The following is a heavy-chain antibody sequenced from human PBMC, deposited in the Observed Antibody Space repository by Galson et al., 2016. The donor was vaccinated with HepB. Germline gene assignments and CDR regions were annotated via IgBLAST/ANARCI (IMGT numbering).Heavy chain of an antibody. CDR1: GYSFTSYW. CDR3: ARVGRQRDYYYGLDV. CDR2: IFPSDSDI. Sequence: QSGAEVKKPGESLKIPCEGSGYSFTSYWIAWMRQMPGKGLEWMGIIFPSDSDIRYNPPFEGQVTISADKSISTTYLQWGSLNVSDSATYYCARVGRQRDYYYGLDVWGQGTTVTVSS. D-gene: IGHD6-25*01. J-gene: IGHJ6*02. V-gene: IGHV5-51*01.